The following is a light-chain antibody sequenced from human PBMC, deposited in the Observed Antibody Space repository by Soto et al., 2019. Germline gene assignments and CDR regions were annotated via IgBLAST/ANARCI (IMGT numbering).Light chain of an antibody. J-gene: IGKJ3*01. Sequence: EIVMTQSPATLSVSPGERATLSCRASQSVSSNLAWYQQKPGQAPRLLISGASTRATGIPARFSGSGSGTEFTLTISSQQSEDFAVYYCQQYNNWPPLFGPGTKVDIK. CDR1: QSVSSN. V-gene: IGKV3-15*01. CDR3: QQYNNWPPL. CDR2: GAS.